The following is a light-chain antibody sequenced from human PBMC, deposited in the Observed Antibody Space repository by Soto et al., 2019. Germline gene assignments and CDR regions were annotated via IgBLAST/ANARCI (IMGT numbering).Light chain of an antibody. Sequence: DIQMTQSPSSLSESAGDRVTITCRASQGISTYLNWYQQKPGKAPKLLIYAASSLQSGVPSRFSGSGSGTEFTLTISSLQPEDFATYYCQQLNSYPLTFGGGTKVDIK. CDR3: QQLNSYPLT. V-gene: IGKV1-17*01. CDR1: QGISTY. CDR2: AAS. J-gene: IGKJ4*01.